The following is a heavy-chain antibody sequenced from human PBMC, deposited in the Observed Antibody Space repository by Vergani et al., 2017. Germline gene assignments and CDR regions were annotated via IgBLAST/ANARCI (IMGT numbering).Heavy chain of an antibody. Sequence: QVQLVQSGAELKKPGASVSVSCKGSSHTFQTYGISWVRQAPGKGLEWMAWIRPYTGHTIYAQKFQDRVTMTADTSTNTAYMELRSLRSQDTAVYYCARDPRWYGGDPEDYYYCMDVWGQGTTVTVSS. D-gene: IGHD2-21*02. CDR2: IRPYTGHT. CDR1: SHTFQTYG. CDR3: ARDPRWYGGDPEDYYYCMDV. V-gene: IGHV1-18*01. J-gene: IGHJ6*02.